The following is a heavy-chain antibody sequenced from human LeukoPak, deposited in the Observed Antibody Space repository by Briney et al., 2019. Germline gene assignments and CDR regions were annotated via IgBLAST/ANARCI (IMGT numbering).Heavy chain of an antibody. CDR1: GYTFTGYY. Sequence: ASVKVSCKASGYTFTGYYMHWVRQAPGQGLEWMGWINPNSGGTNYAQKFQGRVTMTRDTSISTAYMELSRLRSDDTAVYYCARESVYYYGSGSPMDVWGKGTTVTVSS. CDR3: ARESVYYYGSGSPMDV. V-gene: IGHV1-2*02. CDR2: INPNSGGT. D-gene: IGHD3-10*01. J-gene: IGHJ6*03.